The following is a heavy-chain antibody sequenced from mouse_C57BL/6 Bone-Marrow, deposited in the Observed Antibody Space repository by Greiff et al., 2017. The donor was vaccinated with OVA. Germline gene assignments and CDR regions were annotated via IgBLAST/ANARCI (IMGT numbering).Heavy chain of an antibody. CDR3: ARNYGSRGWYFDV. CDR1: GYTFTDYY. V-gene: IGHV1-75*01. CDR2: IFPGSGST. J-gene: IGHJ1*03. D-gene: IGHD1-1*01. Sequence: VQLQQSGPELVKPGASVKISCKASGYTFTDYYINWVKQRPGQGLEWIGWIFPGSGSTYYNEKFKGKATLTVDKSSSTAYMLLSSLTSEDSAVYFCARNYGSRGWYFDVWGTGTTVTVSS.